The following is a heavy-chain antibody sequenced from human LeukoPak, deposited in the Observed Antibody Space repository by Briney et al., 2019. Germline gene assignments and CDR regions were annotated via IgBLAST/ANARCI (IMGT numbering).Heavy chain of an antibody. V-gene: IGHV3-49*04. J-gene: IGHJ4*02. CDR1: GFNFGQYF. CDR3: TREHTSGYWNYFDY. CDR2: IRNRAYDGTT. D-gene: IGHD3-22*01. Sequence: GGSLRLSCTASGFNFGQYFMSWVRQAPGKGLEWVGFIRNRAYDGTTEYAASVRGRFTISRDDSKSVAYLQMSSLKTEDTAVYYCTREHTSGYWNYFDYWGQGTLVTVSS.